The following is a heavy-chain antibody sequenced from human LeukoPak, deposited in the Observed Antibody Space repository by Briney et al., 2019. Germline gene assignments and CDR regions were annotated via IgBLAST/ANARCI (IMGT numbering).Heavy chain of an antibody. CDR3: ARGLWFGETPIDFQH. V-gene: IGHV4-31*03. J-gene: IGHJ1*01. CDR2: IYYSGST. Sequence: SQTLSLTCTVSGGSISSGGYYWSWIRQHPGKGLEWIGYIYYSGSTYYNPSLKSRVTISVDTSKNQFSLKLSSVTAADTAVYYCARGLWFGETPIDFQHWGQGTLVTVSS. D-gene: IGHD3-10*01. CDR1: GGSISSGGYY.